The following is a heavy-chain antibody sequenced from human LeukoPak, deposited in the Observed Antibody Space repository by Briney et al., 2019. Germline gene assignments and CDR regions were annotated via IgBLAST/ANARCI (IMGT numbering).Heavy chain of an antibody. CDR3: AGTSITMVRGVIIPFDP. Sequence: SETLSLTCTVSGGSISSYYWSWSRQPPGKGLEWIGYIYYSGSTNYNPSLKSRVTISVDTSKNQFSLKLSSVTAADTAVYYCAGTSITMVRGVIIPFDPWGQGTLVTVSS. CDR2: IYYSGST. V-gene: IGHV4-59*01. D-gene: IGHD3-10*01. J-gene: IGHJ5*02. CDR1: GGSISSYY.